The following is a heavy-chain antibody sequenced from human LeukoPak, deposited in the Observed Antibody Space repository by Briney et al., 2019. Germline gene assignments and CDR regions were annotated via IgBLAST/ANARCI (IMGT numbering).Heavy chain of an antibody. J-gene: IGHJ4*02. Sequence: PGGSLRLSCAASGFTVSSNYMSWVRQAPGKGLEWVPVIYSGGSTYYADSVKGRFTISRDNSKNTLYLQMNSLRAEDTAVYYCARDSGGITGTTGDWGQGTLVTVSS. CDR1: GFTVSSNY. V-gene: IGHV3-53*01. D-gene: IGHD1-20*01. CDR2: IYSGGST. CDR3: ARDSGGITGTTGD.